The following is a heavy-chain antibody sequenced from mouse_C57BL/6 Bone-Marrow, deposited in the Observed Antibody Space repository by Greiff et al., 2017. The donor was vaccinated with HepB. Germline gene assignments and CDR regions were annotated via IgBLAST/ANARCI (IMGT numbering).Heavy chain of an antibody. CDR3: TTRYGSTDFDV. Sequence: VQLQQSGAELVRPGASVKLSCTASGFNIKDDYMHWVKQRPEQGLEWIGWIDPENGDTEYASKFQGKATITADTSSNTAYLQLSSLTSEDTAVYYCTTRYGSTDFDVWGTGTTVTVSS. J-gene: IGHJ1*03. V-gene: IGHV14-4*01. CDR1: GFNIKDDY. D-gene: IGHD1-1*01. CDR2: IDPENGDT.